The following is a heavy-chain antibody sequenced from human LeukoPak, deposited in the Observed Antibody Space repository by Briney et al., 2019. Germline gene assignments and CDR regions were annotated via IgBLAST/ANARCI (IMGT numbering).Heavy chain of an antibody. V-gene: IGHV3-48*04. CDR3: ARDVTL. D-gene: IGHD4-23*01. CDR1: GFIFSSYW. Sequence: GGSLRLSCAASGFIFSSYWMSWVRQAPGKGLEWVSYISSSVSTINYADSVKGRFTISRDNAKNSLYLQMNSLRAEDTAVYYCARDVTLWGQGTMVTVSS. CDR2: ISSSVSTI. J-gene: IGHJ3*01.